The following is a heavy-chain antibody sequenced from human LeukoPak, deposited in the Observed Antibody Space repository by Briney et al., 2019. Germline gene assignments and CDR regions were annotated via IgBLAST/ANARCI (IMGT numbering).Heavy chain of an antibody. D-gene: IGHD5-18*01. CDR1: GGSISSSSYY. J-gene: IGHJ3*02. CDR2: IYYSGST. Sequence: PSETLSLTCTVSGGSISSSSYYWGWIRQPPGKGLEWIGSIYYSGSTYYNPSLKSRVTISVDTSKNQISLKLSSVTAADTAVYYCARGGYGYSYGYNPDAFDIWGQGTMVTVSS. V-gene: IGHV4-39*01. CDR3: ARGGYGYSYGYNPDAFDI.